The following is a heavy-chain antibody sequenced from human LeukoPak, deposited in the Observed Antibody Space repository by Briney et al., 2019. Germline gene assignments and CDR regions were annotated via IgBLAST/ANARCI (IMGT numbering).Heavy chain of an antibody. J-gene: IGHJ4*02. CDR1: GGTFSSYA. CDR2: IIPIFGTA. Sequence: ASVTVSCKASGGTFSSYAISWVRQAPGQGLEWMGGIIPIFGTASYAQKFQGRVTITADESTSTAYMELSSLRSEDTAVYYCARELLEWELAYWGQGTLVTVSS. CDR3: ARELLEWELAY. V-gene: IGHV1-69*13. D-gene: IGHD1-26*01.